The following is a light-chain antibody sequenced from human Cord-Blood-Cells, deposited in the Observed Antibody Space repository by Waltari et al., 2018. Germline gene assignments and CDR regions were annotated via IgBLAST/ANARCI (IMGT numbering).Light chain of an antibody. CDR2: GNS. Sequence: QSVLTQPPSVSGAPGQRVTIPCTGSSSNIGAGSDVPWYQQLPGTAPKLLIYGNSNRPSGVPDRFSGSKSGTSASLAITGLQAEDEADYYCQSYDSSLSGSVVFGGGTKLTVL. V-gene: IGLV1-40*01. J-gene: IGLJ2*01. CDR3: QSYDSSLSGSVV. CDR1: SSNIGAGSD.